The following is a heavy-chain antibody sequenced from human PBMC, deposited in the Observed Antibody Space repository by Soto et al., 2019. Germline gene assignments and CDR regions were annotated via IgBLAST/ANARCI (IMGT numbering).Heavy chain of an antibody. Sequence: PGGSLRLSCAASGFTFSSYSMNWVRQAPGKGLEWVSYISSSSSTIYYADSVKGRFTISRDNAKNSLYLQMNSLRDEDTAVYYCARVRNYYGSGSYYSPYYFDYWGQGTLVTVSS. CDR3: ARVRNYYGSGSYYSPYYFDY. J-gene: IGHJ4*02. V-gene: IGHV3-48*02. CDR2: ISSSSSTI. CDR1: GFTFSSYS. D-gene: IGHD3-10*01.